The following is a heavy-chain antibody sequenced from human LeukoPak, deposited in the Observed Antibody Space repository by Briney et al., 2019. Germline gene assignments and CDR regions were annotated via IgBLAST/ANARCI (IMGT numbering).Heavy chain of an antibody. V-gene: IGHV4-30-4*07. J-gene: IGHJ4*02. Sequence: PSETLSLTCAVSGGSISSGGYSWSWIRQPPGKGLEWIGYIYYSGSTYYNPSLRSRVTISVDTSMNQFSLKLSSVTAADTAVYYCARGGVRGVINYWGQGTLVTVSS. CDR3: ARGGVRGVINY. CDR2: IYYSGST. CDR1: GGSISSGGYS. D-gene: IGHD3-10*01.